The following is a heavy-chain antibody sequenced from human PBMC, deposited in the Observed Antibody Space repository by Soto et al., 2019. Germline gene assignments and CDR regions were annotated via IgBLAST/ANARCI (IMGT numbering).Heavy chain of an antibody. V-gene: IGHV4-61*01. J-gene: IGHJ4*02. Sequence: PSETLSLTCSVSGGSISSGYYYWSWIRQPPGKGLEWIGNIFYSGNTYYNPSLKSRVTISVDTSKNQFSLKLNSVTTADTAVYYCARLSNYGSGWSTFDYWGRGTLVTVS. CDR2: IFYSGNT. D-gene: IGHD6-19*01. CDR3: ARLSNYGSGWSTFDY. CDR1: GGSISSGYYY.